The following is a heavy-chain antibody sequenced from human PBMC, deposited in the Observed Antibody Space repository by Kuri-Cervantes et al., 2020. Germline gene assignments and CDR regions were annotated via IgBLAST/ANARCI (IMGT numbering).Heavy chain of an antibody. V-gene: IGHV3-66*03. CDR2: IYSCGST. D-gene: IGHD3-10*01. CDR1: GFTVSSNY. J-gene: IGHJ4*02. Sequence: GESLKISCAASGFTVSSNYMSWVRQAPGKGLEWVSVIYSCGSTYYADSVKGRFTISRDNSKNTLYLQMNSLRAEDTAVYYCAKDKLFDLGITMVFDYWGQGTLVTVSS. CDR3: AKDKLFDLGITMVFDY.